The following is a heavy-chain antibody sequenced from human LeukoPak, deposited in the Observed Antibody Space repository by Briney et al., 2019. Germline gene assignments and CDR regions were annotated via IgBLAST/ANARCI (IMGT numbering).Heavy chain of an antibody. Sequence: ASVKVSCKASGYTFTSYGISWVRQAPGQGLEWMGWISAYNGNTNYAQKLQGRVTMTTDTSTSTAYMELRSLRSDDTAVYYCARDVLSREFLYCSSTSCYLYWFDPWGQGTLVTVSS. CDR3: ARDVLSREFLYCSSTSCYLYWFDP. CDR1: GYTFTSYG. CDR2: ISAYNGNT. V-gene: IGHV1-18*01. J-gene: IGHJ5*02. D-gene: IGHD2-2*01.